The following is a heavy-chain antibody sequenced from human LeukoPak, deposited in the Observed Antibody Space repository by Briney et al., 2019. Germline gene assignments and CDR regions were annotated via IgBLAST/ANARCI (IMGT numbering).Heavy chain of an antibody. J-gene: IGHJ2*01. CDR2: ISSSSSYI. V-gene: IGHV3-21*01. D-gene: IGHD2-15*01. Sequence: GGSLRLSCAASGFTFSSYSMNWVRQAPGKGLEWVSSISSSSSYIYYADSVKGRFTISRDNAKNSLYLQMNSLRAEDTAVYYCARSPRRYCSGGSCYTNWYFDLWGRGILVTVSS. CDR3: ARSPRRYCSGGSCYTNWYFDL. CDR1: GFTFSSYS.